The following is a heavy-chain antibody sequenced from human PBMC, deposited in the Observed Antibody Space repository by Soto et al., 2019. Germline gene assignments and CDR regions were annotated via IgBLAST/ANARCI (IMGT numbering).Heavy chain of an antibody. D-gene: IGHD5-18*01. CDR3: ARGRGMKVVDTAILGY. J-gene: IGHJ4*02. CDR1: GYTFTSYD. V-gene: IGHV1-8*01. CDR2: MNPNSGNT. Sequence: QVQLVQSGAEVKKPGASVKVSCKASGYTFTSYDITWVRQATGQGLEWMGWMNPNSGNTGYAQNSQGRGTMTRNASITTAYMELRSLRSEDTAVYYCARGRGMKVVDTAILGYWGQGTLVTVSS.